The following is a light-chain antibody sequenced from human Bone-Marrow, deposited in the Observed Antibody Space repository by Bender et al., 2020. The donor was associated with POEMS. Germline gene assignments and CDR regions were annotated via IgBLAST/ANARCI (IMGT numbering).Light chain of an antibody. CDR2: EGS. CDR3: CSYTNDYIWV. Sequence: QSALTQPASVSGSPGQSISISCTATSSDVGNYNFVSWYQHHPGRVPKVVIYEGSRRPSGVSGRFSGSNSGNTASLTISGLQAEDEADYYCCSYTNDYIWVFGGGTKLTVL. CDR1: SSDVGNYNF. V-gene: IGLV2-23*01. J-gene: IGLJ3*02.